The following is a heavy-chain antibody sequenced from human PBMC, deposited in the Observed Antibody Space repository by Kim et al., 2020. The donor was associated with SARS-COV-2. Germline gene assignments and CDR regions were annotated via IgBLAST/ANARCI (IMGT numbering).Heavy chain of an antibody. D-gene: IGHD2-2*01. Sequence: ASVKVSCKASGYTFTSSYVHWVRQAPGQRLEWMGLLNASGGTTTYSQKFQGRVTITRDTSTSTAYMELSSLRSEDTAVYYCASNFPFRSCSSNRYYCVD. CDR3: ASNFPFRSCSSNRYYCVD. J-gene: IGHJ6*01. CDR2: LNASGGTT. V-gene: IGHV1-46*01. CDR1: GYTFTSSY.